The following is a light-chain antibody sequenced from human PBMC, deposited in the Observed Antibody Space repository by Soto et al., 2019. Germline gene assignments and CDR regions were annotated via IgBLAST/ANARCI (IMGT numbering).Light chain of an antibody. V-gene: IGLV2-11*01. CDR3: SSYAGRNSYV. CDR1: SSDVGGYNY. J-gene: IGLJ1*01. Sequence: QSALTQPRSVSGSPGQSVTISCTGTSSDVGGYNYVSWYQQHPGKAPKLMIYDVSKRPSGVPDRFSGSKSGNTASLTVSGLQAEDEADYYCSSYAGRNSYVFGTGTKVTVL. CDR2: DVS.